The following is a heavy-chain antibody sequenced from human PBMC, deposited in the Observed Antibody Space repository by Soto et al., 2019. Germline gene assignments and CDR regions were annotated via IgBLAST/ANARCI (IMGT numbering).Heavy chain of an antibody. J-gene: IGHJ4*02. CDR2: INHSGST. CDR1: GGSFSGYY. CDR3: ARGRSTTWNPKNNLFDY. V-gene: IGHV4-34*01. Sequence: SETLSLTCAVYGGSFSGYYWSWIRQPPGKGLEWIGEINHSGSTNYNPSLKSRVTISVDTSKNQFSLKLSSVTAADTAVYYCARGRSTTWNPKNNLFDYWGQGTLVTVSS. D-gene: IGHD1-7*01.